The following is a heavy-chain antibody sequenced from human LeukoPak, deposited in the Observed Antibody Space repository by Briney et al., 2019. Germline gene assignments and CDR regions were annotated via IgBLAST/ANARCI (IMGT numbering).Heavy chain of an antibody. Sequence: SETLSLTCIVSGYSINYDYYWGWVRQPPGKGLEWIGSVYHTGSPYYNPSLKSRVTISVDTSKNHLSLRLRSVTAADTAVYYCVRGGIVVAVYFDFWGKGTLVTVSS. J-gene: IGHJ4*02. CDR2: VYHTGSP. D-gene: IGHD2-21*01. CDR3: VRGGIVVAVYFDF. CDR1: GYSINYDYY. V-gene: IGHV4-38-2*02.